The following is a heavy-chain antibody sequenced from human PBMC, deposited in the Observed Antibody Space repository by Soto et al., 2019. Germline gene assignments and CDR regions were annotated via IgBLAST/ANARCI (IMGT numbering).Heavy chain of an antibody. D-gene: IGHD1-26*01. CDR1: GYRFRTYG. Sequence: QVQLAQSGAEVKKTGASVKVSCTASGYRFRTYGIGWVRQAPGQGLEWMGWISTYNGNTNYAPEFQGRVTMTIETSTATAYMELRSLKSDDTAVYYCARRGSGTYLDAFDIWGQGTTVTVSS. J-gene: IGHJ3*02. CDR3: ARRGSGTYLDAFDI. CDR2: ISTYNGNT. V-gene: IGHV1-18*01.